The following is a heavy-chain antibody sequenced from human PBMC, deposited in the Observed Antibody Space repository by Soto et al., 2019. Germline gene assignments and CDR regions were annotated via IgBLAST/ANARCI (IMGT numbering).Heavy chain of an antibody. D-gene: IGHD2-2*01. Sequence: SVKVSCKASGGTFSSYAISWVRQAPGQGLEWMGGIIPIFGTANYAQKFQGRVTITADESTSTAYMELSSLRSEDTAVYYCARDTALGCSSTSCYENYYYGMDVWGQGTTVTVSS. V-gene: IGHV1-69*13. J-gene: IGHJ6*02. CDR2: IIPIFGTA. CDR3: ARDTALGCSSTSCYENYYYGMDV. CDR1: GGTFSSYA.